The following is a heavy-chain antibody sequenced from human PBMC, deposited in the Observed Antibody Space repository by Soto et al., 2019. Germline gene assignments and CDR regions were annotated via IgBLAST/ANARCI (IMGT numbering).Heavy chain of an antibody. CDR3: AKDRSTYYLVPPFDP. V-gene: IGHV3-23*01. J-gene: IGHJ5*02. Sequence: GGSLRLSCAASGFTFSINAMSWVLQAPGKGLEWVSAISGSGGSTYSVDSVKGRFTISRDNSKNTLYLQMNSLRAEDTAVYYCAKDRSTYYLVPPFDPWGQGTLVTVSS. CDR2: ISGSGGST. D-gene: IGHD3-10*01. CDR1: GFTFSINA.